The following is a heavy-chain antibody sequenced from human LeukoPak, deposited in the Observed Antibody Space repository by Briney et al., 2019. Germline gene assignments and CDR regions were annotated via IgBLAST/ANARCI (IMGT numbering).Heavy chain of an antibody. V-gene: IGHV3-48*04. CDR2: ISSSSSTI. CDR1: GFTFSSYS. CDR3: ARGGNGY. J-gene: IGHJ4*02. D-gene: IGHD4-23*01. Sequence: GGLLRLSCAASGFTFSSYSINLVRKAPGKGLEWVSYISSSSSTIYYADSVKGRFTISRDNAKNSLYLQMNSLRAEDTAVYYCARGGNGYWGQGTLVTVSS.